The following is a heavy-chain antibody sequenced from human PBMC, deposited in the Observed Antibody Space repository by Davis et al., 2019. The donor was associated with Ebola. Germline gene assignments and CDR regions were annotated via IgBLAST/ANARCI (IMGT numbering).Heavy chain of an antibody. CDR2: INAGNGNT. D-gene: IGHD6-6*01. J-gene: IGHJ6*02. V-gene: IGHV1-3*01. CDR3: ARGSSKAYYYYGMDV. Sequence: AASVKVSCKASGYTFTSYAMHWVRQAPGQRLEWMGWINAGNGNTKYSQKFQGRVTITRDTSASTAYMELSSLRSEDTAVYYCARGSSKAYYYYGMDVWGHGTTVTVSS. CDR1: GYTFTSYA.